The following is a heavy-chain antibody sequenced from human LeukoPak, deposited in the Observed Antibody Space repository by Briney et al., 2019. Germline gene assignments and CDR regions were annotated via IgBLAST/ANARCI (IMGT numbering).Heavy chain of an antibody. Sequence: GGSLRLSCAASGFTFSSYAMDWVRQAPGKGLEWVGDISYDGTYASYAGSVRGRFTISRDNSKNTLYLQMNSLRSEDTAVYYRATDVTSYSSSWYWGQGTLVTVSS. CDR2: ISYDGTYA. D-gene: IGHD6-13*01. V-gene: IGHV3-30*04. CDR3: ATDVTSYSSSWY. CDR1: GFTFSSYA. J-gene: IGHJ4*02.